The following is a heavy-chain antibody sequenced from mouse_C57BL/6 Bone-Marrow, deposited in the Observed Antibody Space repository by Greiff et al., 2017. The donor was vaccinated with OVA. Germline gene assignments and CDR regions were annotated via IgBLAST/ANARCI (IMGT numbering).Heavy chain of an antibody. CDR1: GFNIKDDY. Sequence: VQLKQSGAELVRPGASVKLSCTASGFNIKDDYMHWVKQRPEQGLEWIGWIDPENGDTEYASKFQGKATITADTSSNTAYLQLSSLTSEDTAVYYCTQTAQATRVYWGQGTTLTVSS. CDR3: TQTAQATRVY. D-gene: IGHD3-2*02. J-gene: IGHJ2*01. CDR2: IDPENGDT. V-gene: IGHV14-4*01.